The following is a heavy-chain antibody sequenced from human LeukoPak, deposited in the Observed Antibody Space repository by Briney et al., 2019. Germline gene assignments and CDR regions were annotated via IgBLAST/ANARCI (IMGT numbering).Heavy chain of an antibody. Sequence: PGGSLRLSCAASGFTFSNYYMSWIRQAPGKGLEWVSYISSSGSTIYYADSVKGRFTISRDNAKNSLYLQMNSLRAEDTAVYYCATRYCSSTGCRAYSYHCMDVWGKGTTVTVSS. J-gene: IGHJ6*03. CDR2: ISSSGSTI. CDR3: ATRYCSSTGCRAYSYHCMDV. CDR1: GFTFSNYY. V-gene: IGHV3-11*04. D-gene: IGHD2-2*01.